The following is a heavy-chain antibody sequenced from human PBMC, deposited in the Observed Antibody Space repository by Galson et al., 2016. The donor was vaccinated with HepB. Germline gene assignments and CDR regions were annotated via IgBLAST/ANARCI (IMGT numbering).Heavy chain of an antibody. CDR2: IGGFSSTG. CDR3: ARGYYDNSFDY. CDR1: GFTFTSYS. J-gene: IGHJ4*02. D-gene: IGHD3-9*01. Sequence: SLRLSCAASGFTFTSYSMSWVRQAPGKGLEWVSFIGGFSSTGYYADSVKGRFTISRANDRTSLYLQMSSLRDEDTAVYYCARGYYDNSFDYLGQGALVTVSS. V-gene: IGHV3-48*02.